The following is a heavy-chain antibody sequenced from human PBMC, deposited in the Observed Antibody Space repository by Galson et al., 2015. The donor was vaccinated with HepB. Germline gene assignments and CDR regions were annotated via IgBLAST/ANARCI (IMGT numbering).Heavy chain of an antibody. D-gene: IGHD3-10*01. CDR3: AKGLLWIGELPPNYFDY. V-gene: IGHV3-23*01. Sequence: SLRLSCAASGFTFSDYAMTWVRQAPGKGLEWVSTISDSGGRTYYADSVKGRFTISRDNSANTLFLQMNSLRAEDTAIYYCAKGLLWIGELPPNYFDYWGQGTLVTVSS. J-gene: IGHJ4*02. CDR2: ISDSGGRT. CDR1: GFTFSDYA.